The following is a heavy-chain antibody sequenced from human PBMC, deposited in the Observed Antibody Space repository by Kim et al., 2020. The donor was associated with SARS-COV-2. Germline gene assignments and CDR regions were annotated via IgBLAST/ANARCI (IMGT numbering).Heavy chain of an antibody. Sequence: GGSLRLSCAASGFSLTTYDMHWVRQVPGQGLEWVSRLRRDGRTVDYAASVRGRFTISRDNAKNTLSLQMSSLRAEDTAVYYCVRSTEAWDFNLWGRGTLVTVYS. J-gene: IGHJ2*01. V-gene: IGHV3-74*01. CDR2: LRRDGRTV. CDR3: VRSTEAWDFNL. CDR1: GFSLTTYD.